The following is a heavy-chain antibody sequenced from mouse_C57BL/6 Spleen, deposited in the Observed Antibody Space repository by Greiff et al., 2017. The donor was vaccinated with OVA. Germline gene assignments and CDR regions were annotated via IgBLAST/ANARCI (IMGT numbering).Heavy chain of an antibody. CDR1: GYTFTSYW. CDR3: ARPGSSRYFDY. J-gene: IGHJ2*01. V-gene: IGHV1-52*01. CDR2: IDPSDSET. D-gene: IGHD1-1*01. Sequence: QVQLKQPGAELVRPGSSVKLSCKASGYTFTSYWMHWVKQRPIQGLEWIGNIDPSDSETHYNQKFKDKATLTVDKSSSTAYMQLSSLTSEDSAVYYCARPGSSRYFDYWGQGTTLTVSS.